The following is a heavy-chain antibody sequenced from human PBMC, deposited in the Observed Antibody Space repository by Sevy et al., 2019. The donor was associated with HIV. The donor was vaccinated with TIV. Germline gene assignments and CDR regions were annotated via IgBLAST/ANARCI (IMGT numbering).Heavy chain of an antibody. Sequence: GGSLRLSCAASGFTFSSYGMHWVRQAPGKGLEWVAVISYDGSNKYYADSVKGRFTISRDNSKNTLYLQMNSLRAEDTAVYYCAKDPMAVTGAFDIWGQGTMATVSS. J-gene: IGHJ3*02. CDR1: GFTFSSYG. V-gene: IGHV3-30*18. CDR2: ISYDGSNK. D-gene: IGHD2-21*02. CDR3: AKDPMAVTGAFDI.